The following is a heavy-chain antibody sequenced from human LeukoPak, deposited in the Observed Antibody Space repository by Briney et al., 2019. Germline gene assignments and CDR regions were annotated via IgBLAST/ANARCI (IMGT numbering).Heavy chain of an antibody. CDR3: ARDLASSYAFDI. J-gene: IGHJ3*02. V-gene: IGHV4-61*02. Sequence: SQTLSLTCTVSGGSISSGSYYWSWIRQPAGKGLEWIRRIYTSGSTNYNPSLKSRVTISVDTSKNQFSLKLSSVTAADTAVYYCARDLASSYAFDIWGQGTMVTVSS. CDR1: GGSISSGSYY. CDR2: IYTSGST. D-gene: IGHD2-21*01.